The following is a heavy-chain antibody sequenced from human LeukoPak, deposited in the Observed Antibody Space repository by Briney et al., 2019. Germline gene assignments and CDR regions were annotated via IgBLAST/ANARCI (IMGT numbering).Heavy chain of an antibody. J-gene: IGHJ4*02. V-gene: IGHV3-23*01. CDR2: ISGSGGST. Sequence: GGSLRLSCAASGFTFSSYAMSWVRQAPGKGLEWVSAISGSGGSTYYADSVKGRFTISRDNSKNTLYLQMNSLRAEDTAVYYCTKENYDLLTGYSPYYFDYWGQGTLVTVSS. CDR1: GFTFSSYA. CDR3: TKENYDLLTGYSPYYFDY. D-gene: IGHD3-9*01.